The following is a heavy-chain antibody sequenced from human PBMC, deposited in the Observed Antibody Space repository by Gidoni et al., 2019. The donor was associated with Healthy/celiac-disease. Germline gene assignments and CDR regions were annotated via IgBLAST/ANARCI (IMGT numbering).Heavy chain of an antibody. V-gene: IGHV4-30-2*01. CDR1: GGPISSGGYS. J-gene: IGHJ4*02. Sequence: QLQLQESGSGLVKPSQTLSLNCDVPGGPISSGGYSCSWIGQPAGKGLAWIGYIYHSGSTYYTPALKSRVTISAARSKTRFSLKLSSLTAAYTTVYYCAGVPVSGGYNPFDYWGQGTLFTFSS. CDR2: IYHSGST. D-gene: IGHD5-12*01. CDR3: AGVPVSGGYNPFDY.